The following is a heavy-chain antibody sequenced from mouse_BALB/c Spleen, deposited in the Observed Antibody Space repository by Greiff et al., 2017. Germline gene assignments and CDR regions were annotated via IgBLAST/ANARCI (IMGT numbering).Heavy chain of an antibody. J-gene: IGHJ1*01. CDR3: LLLRSYWYFDV. Sequence: VQLQESDAELVKPGASVKISCKASGYTFTDYAIHWVKQKPEQGLEWIGYISPGNGDIKYNEKFKGKATLTADKSSSTAYMQLNSLTSEDSAVYFCLLLRSYWYFDVWGAGTTVTVSS. V-gene: IGHV1S53*02. CDR1: GYTFTDYA. CDR2: ISPGNGDI. D-gene: IGHD1-1*01.